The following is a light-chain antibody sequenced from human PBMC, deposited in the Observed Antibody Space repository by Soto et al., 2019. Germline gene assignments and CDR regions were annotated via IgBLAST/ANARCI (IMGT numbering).Light chain of an antibody. V-gene: IGKV3-20*01. CDR1: QSVSSSY. CDR3: QQYGSSRLT. J-gene: IGKJ4*01. CDR2: GAS. Sequence: EIVLTQSPGTLSLSPGERATLSCRASQSVSSSYLAWYQQKPGQAPRLLIYGASSRATGIPDRFSGSGSGTDFPLTISRLEPEDFAVYSCQQYGSSRLTFGGGTKVEIK.